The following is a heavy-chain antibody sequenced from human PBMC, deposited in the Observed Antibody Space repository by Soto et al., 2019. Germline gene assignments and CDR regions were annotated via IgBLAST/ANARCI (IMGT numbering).Heavy chain of an antibody. V-gene: IGHV4-4*09. Sequence: QVQLQASGPGLVKPSETLSLTCAGSGCSLTGQHWSWIRQPPGKGLAWIGQIVNSGIARYNPSLQSRFAISIDTSKNHFALRLSSVNAAHTAVYYCASYIEGNGGRGSWGQGHLVTVSS. CDR2: IVNSGIA. CDR1: GCSLTGQH. CDR3: ASYIEGNGGRGS. D-gene: IGHD4-17*01. J-gene: IGHJ4*02.